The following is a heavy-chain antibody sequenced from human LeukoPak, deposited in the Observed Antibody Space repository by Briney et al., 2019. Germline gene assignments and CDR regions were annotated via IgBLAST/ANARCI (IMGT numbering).Heavy chain of an antibody. J-gene: IGHJ5*02. CDR1: GFTFSSYG. CDR3: AKGGITVAMGFDP. D-gene: IGHD6-13*01. V-gene: IGHV3-30*02. CDR2: IRYDGSNK. Sequence: PGGSPRLSCAASGFTFSSYGMHWVRQAPGKGLEWVTFIRYDGSNKYYADSVKGRFTISRDNSKNPLYLQMNSLRAEDTAVYYCAKGGITVAMGFDPWGQGTLVTVSS.